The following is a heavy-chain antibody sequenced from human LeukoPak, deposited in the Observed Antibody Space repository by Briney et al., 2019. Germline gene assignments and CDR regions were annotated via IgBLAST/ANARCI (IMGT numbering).Heavy chain of an antibody. D-gene: IGHD4-11*01. CDR1: GGSFSGYY. CDR3: ARDHDYPDP. V-gene: IGHV4-34*01. J-gene: IGHJ5*02. CDR2: INQSGST. Sequence: SETLSLTCAVYGGSFSGYYWSWIRQPPGKGLEWIGEINQSGSTNYNPSLKSRVTISVDTSKNQFSLKLSSVTAADTAVYYCARDHDYPDPWGQGTLVTVSS.